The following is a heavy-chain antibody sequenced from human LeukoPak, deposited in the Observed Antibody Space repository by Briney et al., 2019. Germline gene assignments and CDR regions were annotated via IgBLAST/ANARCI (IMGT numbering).Heavy chain of an antibody. CDR2: VSGGGGAT. Sequence: PGGSLRLPCEASGFSFSNYAMSWVRQAPGKGLQLVSTVSGGGGATYYAESVKGRFTISRDNSRHTLFLQMDRLSPEDTAVYYCALLGEIGVPISRFPYFFDSWGKGTLVSVSS. J-gene: IGHJ4*02. CDR3: ALLGEIGVPISRFPYFFDS. CDR1: GFSFSNYA. V-gene: IGHV3-23*01. D-gene: IGHD3-16*01.